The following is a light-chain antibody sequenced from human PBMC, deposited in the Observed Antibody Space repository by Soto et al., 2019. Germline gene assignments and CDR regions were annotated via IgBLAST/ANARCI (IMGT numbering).Light chain of an antibody. CDR1: QSVTSTH. CDR3: QQFDCSRWT. J-gene: IGKJ1*01. Sequence: ELALTQTPATVSSPQGEIANFSFRASQSVTSTHLAWYQQKPGQAPRLLIYDASTRATGIPDRFSGSGSGTDFTLTISRLEPEDFAVYFCQQFDCSRWTFGPGTKVDIK. V-gene: IGKV3-20*01. CDR2: DAS.